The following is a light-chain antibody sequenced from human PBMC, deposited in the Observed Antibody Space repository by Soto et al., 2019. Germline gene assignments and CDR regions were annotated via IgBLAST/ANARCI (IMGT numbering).Light chain of an antibody. CDR2: EVS. CDR3: CSYAGSSTV. V-gene: IGLV2-23*02. CDR1: SSDVGSYSL. J-gene: IGLJ1*01. Sequence: QSALTQPAAVSGSPGQSITISCTGTSSDVGSYSLVSWYQQHPGKAPKLMICEVSKRPSWVSNRFSGSKSGNTASLTISGLQAEDEADYYCCSYAGSSTVFGTGTKLTVL.